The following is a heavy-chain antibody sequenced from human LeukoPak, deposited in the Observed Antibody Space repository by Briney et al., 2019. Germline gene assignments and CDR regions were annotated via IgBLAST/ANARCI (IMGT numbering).Heavy chain of an antibody. J-gene: IGHJ4*02. CDR2: IYTSGST. V-gene: IGHV4-61*02. CDR3: AREFAY. CDR1: GGSVSSGSYY. Sequence: SQTMSLTCTVSGGSVSSGSYYWSWIRQPAGKGLEWIGLIYTSGSTNYNPSLKSRVTISVDTSKNQFSLKLRSVTAADTAVYYCAREFAYWGQGTLVTVSS.